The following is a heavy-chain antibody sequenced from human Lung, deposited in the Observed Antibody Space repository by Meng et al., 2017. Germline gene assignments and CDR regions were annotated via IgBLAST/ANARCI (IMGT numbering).Heavy chain of an antibody. J-gene: IGHJ4*02. CDR1: GYNFPDYY. V-gene: IGHV1-2*06. D-gene: IGHD6-25*01. CDR2: INPKSGDT. CDR3: ARDEDISAAGKLFGDY. Sequence: QGQLVDAGDEVKNPGAPVKVSCKPSGYNFPDYYIRWVRRAPGQGLEWMGRINPKSGDTHYAQKFQARVTMTGDTSISTAYMELSGLRSDDTAMYYCARDEDISAAGKLFGDYWGQGTLVTVSS.